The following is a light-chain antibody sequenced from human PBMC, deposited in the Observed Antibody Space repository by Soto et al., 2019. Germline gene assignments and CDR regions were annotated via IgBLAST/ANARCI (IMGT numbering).Light chain of an antibody. CDR1: SSSKW. Sequence: DLQMTQSPSTLAASVGDTVTMTCRSSSKWLAWYQKKPGKAPKLLIYDVSNLERGVPPRFSGSTSGAESPLTITGLQPDDLGTYYCQHTTDFTFGQGTKVEIK. J-gene: IGKJ2*01. CDR3: QHTTDFT. V-gene: IGKV1-5*01. CDR2: DVS.